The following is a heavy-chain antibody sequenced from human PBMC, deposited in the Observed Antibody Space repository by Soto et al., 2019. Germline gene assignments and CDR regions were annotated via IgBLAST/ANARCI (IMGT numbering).Heavy chain of an antibody. CDR1: GFTISNYA. CDR2: ISYDGNSK. V-gene: IGHV3-30-3*01. J-gene: IGHJ5*01. CDR3: AKDPRYCSGGTCFPEGEHWLDS. D-gene: IGHD2-15*01. Sequence: QVQLVESGGGVVQPGRSLRLSCAASGFTISNYAMHWVRQAPGKGLEWVAVISYDGNSKFYTDSLKGRFSISRDNSKNTLYLQMNSLRAEDTAVYYCAKDPRYCSGGTCFPEGEHWLDSWGQGTLVTVSS.